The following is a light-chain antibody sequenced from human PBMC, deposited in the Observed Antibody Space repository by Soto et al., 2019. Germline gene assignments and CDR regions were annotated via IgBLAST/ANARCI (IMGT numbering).Light chain of an antibody. CDR3: QQYNNWPPRDT. CDR2: GAS. CDR1: QSVSSN. J-gene: IGKJ4*01. V-gene: IGKV3D-15*01. Sequence: EIVMTQSPATLSVSPGERATLSCRASQSVSSNLAWYQQKPGQAPRLLIYGASIRATGIPARFSGSGSGTEFTLTISSLQSEDFAVYYCQQYNNWPPRDTFGGGTKVEIK.